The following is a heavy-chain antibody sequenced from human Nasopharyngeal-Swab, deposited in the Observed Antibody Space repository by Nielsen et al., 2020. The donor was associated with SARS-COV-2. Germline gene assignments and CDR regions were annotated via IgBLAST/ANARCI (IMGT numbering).Heavy chain of an antibody. CDR2: ISSSSSTI. Sequence: GGSLRLSCAASGFTFSSYAMNWVRQAPGKGLEWVSYISSSSSTIYYADSVKGRFTISRDNAKNSLYLQMNSLRAEDTAAYYCARRYSGYEDYFDYWGQGTLVTVSS. J-gene: IGHJ4*02. CDR3: ARRYSGYEDYFDY. D-gene: IGHD5-12*01. CDR1: GFTFSSYA. V-gene: IGHV3-48*04.